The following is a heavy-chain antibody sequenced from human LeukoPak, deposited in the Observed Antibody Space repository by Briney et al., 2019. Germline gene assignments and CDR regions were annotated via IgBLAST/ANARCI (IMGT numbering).Heavy chain of an antibody. J-gene: IGHJ5*02. CDR2: INPNSGGT. CDR3: ARGEYSSSSWFDP. V-gene: IGHV1-2*02. Sequence: ASVTVSCKASGYTFTDYYIHWVRQAPGQGLEWMGWINPNSGGTNHAQKFQGRVTMTRDTSISTAYMELSRLRSDDTAVYYCARGEYSSSSWFDPWGQGTLVTVSS. D-gene: IGHD6-6*01. CDR1: GYTFTDYY.